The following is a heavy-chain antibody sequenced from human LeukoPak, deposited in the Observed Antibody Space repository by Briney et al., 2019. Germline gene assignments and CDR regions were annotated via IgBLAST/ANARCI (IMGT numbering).Heavy chain of an antibody. CDR2: IYPGDSDT. CDR1: GYSFTNYW. Sequence: GESLKISCKGSGYSFTNYWIGWVRQMPGKGLEWMGTIYPGDSDTRYSPSFQGQVTTSADKSIGTAYLQWSSLKASDSALYYCARLKGDYDTPFDYWGQGTLVTVSS. J-gene: IGHJ4*02. CDR3: ARLKGDYDTPFDY. D-gene: IGHD3-9*01. V-gene: IGHV5-51*01.